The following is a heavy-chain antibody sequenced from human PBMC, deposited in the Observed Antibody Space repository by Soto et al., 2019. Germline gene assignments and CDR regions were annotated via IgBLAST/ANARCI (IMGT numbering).Heavy chain of an antibody. CDR1: GDSITNNNW. Sequence: QVQLQESGPGLVKPSGTLSLTCAVSGDSITNNNWWTWLRQSPGKGLEWIGEMHHGENPDYNPSLRSRVTISVDKSKNQFSLHLSSVTAADSAVYYCARTSGGTYSFDPWGQGTLVTVSS. V-gene: IGHV4-4*02. CDR2: MHHGENP. J-gene: IGHJ5*02. D-gene: IGHD3-10*01. CDR3: ARTSGGTYSFDP.